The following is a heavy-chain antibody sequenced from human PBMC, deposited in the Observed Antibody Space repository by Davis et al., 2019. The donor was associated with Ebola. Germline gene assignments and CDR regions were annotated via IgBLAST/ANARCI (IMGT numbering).Heavy chain of an antibody. CDR3: VRDTYYYYNTMDV. CDR1: GFTFSGSA. D-gene: IGHD5-18*01. J-gene: IGHJ6*04. V-gene: IGHV3-73*01. CDR2: IRSKANSYAT. Sequence: GESLKISCAAPGFTFSGSAMHWVRQASGKGLEWVGRIRSKANSYATAYAASVKGRFTISRDDSKNTAYLQMNSLRAEDTAVYYCVRDTYYYYNTMDVWGKGTAVTVSS.